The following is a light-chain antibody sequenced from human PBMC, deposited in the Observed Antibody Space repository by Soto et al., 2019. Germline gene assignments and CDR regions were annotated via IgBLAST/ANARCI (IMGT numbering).Light chain of an antibody. J-gene: IGLJ1*01. CDR2: EVT. CDR1: SSDVCGYNY. Sequence: QCVLTQPPSASGSPGQSVTISCTGTSSDVCGYNYVSWYQQHPGKAPKLMIYEVTKRPSGVPDRFSGSKSGNTASLTVSGLQAEDEADYYCSSYAGSNNLKVFGTGTKVTVL. V-gene: IGLV2-8*01. CDR3: SSYAGSNNLKV.